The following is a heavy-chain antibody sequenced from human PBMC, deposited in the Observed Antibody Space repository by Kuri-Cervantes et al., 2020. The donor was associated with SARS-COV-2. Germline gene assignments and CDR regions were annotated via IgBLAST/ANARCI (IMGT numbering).Heavy chain of an antibody. J-gene: IGHJ4*02. Sequence: GESLKISCAASGFTFSSYGMHWARRAPGKGLEWVAFIRYDGSNKCYADSVKGRFTISRDNSKNTLYLQMNSLRAEDTAVYYCARLEATNYFDYWGQGTLVTVSS. CDR1: GFTFSSYG. CDR2: IRYDGSNK. V-gene: IGHV3-30*02. CDR3: ARLEATNYFDY. D-gene: IGHD1-26*01.